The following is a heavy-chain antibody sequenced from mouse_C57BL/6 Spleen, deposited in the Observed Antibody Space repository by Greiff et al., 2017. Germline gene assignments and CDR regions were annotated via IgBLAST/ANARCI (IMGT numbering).Heavy chain of an antibody. V-gene: IGHV1-80*01. J-gene: IGHJ4*01. Sequence: QVQLQQSGAELVKPGASVKISCKASGYAFSSYWMNWVKQRPGKGLEWIGQIYPGDGDTNYNGKFKGKATLTADKSSSTAYMQLSSLTSEDSAVYFCARGGAFYAMDYWGKGTSVTVSS. CDR2: IYPGDGDT. CDR3: ARGGAFYAMDY. CDR1: GYAFSSYW.